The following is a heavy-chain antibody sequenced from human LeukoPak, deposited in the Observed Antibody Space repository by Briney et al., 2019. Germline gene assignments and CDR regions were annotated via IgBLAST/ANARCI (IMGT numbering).Heavy chain of an antibody. CDR1: RFTLSSYS. CDR2: ISSSSSYI. Sequence: GGSLRLSCAASRFTLSSYSMNWVRQAPGKGLEWVSSISSSSSYIYYADSVKGRFTISRDNAKNSLYLQMDSLRAEDTAVYYCARAGSGRSPDWFDPWGQGTLVTVSS. V-gene: IGHV3-21*06. CDR3: ARAGSGRSPDWFDP. J-gene: IGHJ5*02. D-gene: IGHD1-26*01.